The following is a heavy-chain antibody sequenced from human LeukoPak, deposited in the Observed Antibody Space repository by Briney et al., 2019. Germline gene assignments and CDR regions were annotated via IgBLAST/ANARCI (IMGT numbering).Heavy chain of an antibody. CDR1: GGSISSYY. V-gene: IGHV4-59*12. Sequence: SETLSLTCTVSGGSISSYYWSWIRQPPGKGLEWIGYIYYSGSTNYNPSLKSRVTISVDTSKNQFSLELSSVTAADTAVYHCARVGEIVVVPVSYQWYFDLWGRGTLVTVSS. D-gene: IGHD2-2*01. J-gene: IGHJ2*01. CDR2: IYYSGST. CDR3: ARVGEIVVVPVSYQWYFDL.